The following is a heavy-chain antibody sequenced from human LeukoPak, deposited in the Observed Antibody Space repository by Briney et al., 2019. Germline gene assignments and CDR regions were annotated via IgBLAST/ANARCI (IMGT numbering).Heavy chain of an antibody. D-gene: IGHD3-22*01. CDR2: ISGSAGST. V-gene: IGHV3-23*01. CDR1: GFTFNNFA. Sequence: GGSLTLSCAASGFTFNNFAMSWVRQAPGTGLEWVSAISGSAGSTYYADSVKGRFTISRDNSKNTLYLQMNSLRAEDTAVYYCARDGHHYMIVAYYFDYWGQGTLVTVSS. CDR3: ARDGHHYMIVAYYFDY. J-gene: IGHJ4*02.